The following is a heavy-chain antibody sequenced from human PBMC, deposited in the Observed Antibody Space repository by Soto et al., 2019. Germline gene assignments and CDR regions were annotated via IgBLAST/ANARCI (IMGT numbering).Heavy chain of an antibody. CDR3: ARRDYYYYGMDV. CDR2: IYYSGST. CDR1: GGSISSSSYY. V-gene: IGHV4-39*01. Sequence: TSETLSLTCTVSGGSISSSSYYWGWIRQPPGKGLEWIGSIYYSGSTYYNPSLKSRVTISVDTSKNQFSLKLSSVTAADTAVYYCARRDYYYYGMDVWGRGTTVTVSS. J-gene: IGHJ6*04.